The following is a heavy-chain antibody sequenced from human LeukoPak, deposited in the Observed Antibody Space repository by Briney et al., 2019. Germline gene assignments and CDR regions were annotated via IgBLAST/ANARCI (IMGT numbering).Heavy chain of an antibody. J-gene: IGHJ4*02. V-gene: IGHV3-21*01. CDR1: GFTVSSNY. Sequence: GGSLRLSCATSGFTVSSNYMSWVRQAPGKGLEWVSSISSSSSYIYYADSVKGRFTISRDNAKNSLYLQMNSLRAEDTAVYYCARGPPYYDILTGGNWGQGTLVTVSS. D-gene: IGHD3-9*01. CDR3: ARGPPYYDILTGGN. CDR2: ISSSSSYI.